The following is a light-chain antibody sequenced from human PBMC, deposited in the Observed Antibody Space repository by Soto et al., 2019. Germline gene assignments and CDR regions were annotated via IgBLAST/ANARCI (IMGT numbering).Light chain of an antibody. V-gene: IGKV1-39*01. Sequence: QMTQSPSSLFASVGDRVTITCRASQSISSHLNWYQQKVGQTPRLLIYAASTLQSEVPPRFSGSGSGTEFTLTISSLQREDFATYSCQQSHSAPLTFGGGTKIQI. J-gene: IGKJ4*01. CDR2: AAS. CDR3: QQSHSAPLT. CDR1: QSISSH.